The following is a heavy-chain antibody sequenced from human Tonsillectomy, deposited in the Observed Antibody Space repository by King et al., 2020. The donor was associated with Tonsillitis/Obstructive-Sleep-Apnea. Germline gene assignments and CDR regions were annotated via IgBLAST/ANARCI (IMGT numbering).Heavy chain of an antibody. V-gene: IGHV3-30*04. Sequence: VQLVESGGGVVQPGRSLRLSCAASGFTFSAYSMHWVRQAPGRGLEWVALISYDDGGNKYYADSVKGRFTISRDNSRKMLYLQINSLRPDDTAVYYCARGENYGGTYYFWGQGTLVTVSS. CDR3: ARGENYGGTYYF. J-gene: IGHJ4*02. CDR1: GFTFSAYS. D-gene: IGHD4-23*01. CDR2: ISYDDGGNK.